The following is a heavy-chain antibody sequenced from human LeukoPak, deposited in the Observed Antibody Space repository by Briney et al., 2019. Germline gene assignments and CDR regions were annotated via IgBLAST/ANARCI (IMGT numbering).Heavy chain of an antibody. CDR2: IYAGGTA. CDR3: TREPVP. CDR1: GYSISSGYY. Sequence: SETLSLTSTVSGYSISSGYYWSWIRQPAGKGLEWIGRIYAGGTASYNPSLKSRVTMSADMSKNQLSLKLTSVTAADTAVYYCTREPVPWGQGTLVTVSS. D-gene: IGHD6-19*01. V-gene: IGHV4-4*07. J-gene: IGHJ4*02.